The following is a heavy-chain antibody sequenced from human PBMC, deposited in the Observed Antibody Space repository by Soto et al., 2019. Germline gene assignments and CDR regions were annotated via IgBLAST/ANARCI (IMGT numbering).Heavy chain of an antibody. D-gene: IGHD6-6*01. CDR3: ARVAAHYYYGMDV. J-gene: IGHJ6*02. V-gene: IGHV3-21*01. Sequence: GGSLRLSCAASGFTFSSYSMNWVRQAPGKGLEWVSSISSSSSYIYYADSVKGRFTISRDNAKNSLYLQMNSLRAEDTAVYYCARVAAHYYYGMDVWGQGTTVTVSS. CDR2: ISSSSSYI. CDR1: GFTFSSYS.